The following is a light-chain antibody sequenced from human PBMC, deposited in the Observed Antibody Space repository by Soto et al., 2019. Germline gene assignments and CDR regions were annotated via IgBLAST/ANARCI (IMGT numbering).Light chain of an antibody. J-gene: IGKJ1*01. CDR3: HQYDSYRWP. Sequence: DIQMTQSPSTLSASVGERVTITCRASHNVNNWLAWYQQKPGKAPKLLIYHSSTLESGVPSRFSGSGSGTEFSLSVSGPQPDDFATYYCHQYDSYRWPFVQGTKVEV. CDR2: HSS. CDR1: HNVNNW. V-gene: IGKV1-5*03.